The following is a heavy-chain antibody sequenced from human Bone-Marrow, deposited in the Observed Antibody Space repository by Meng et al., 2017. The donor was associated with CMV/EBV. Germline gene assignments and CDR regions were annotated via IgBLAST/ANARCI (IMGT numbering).Heavy chain of an antibody. CDR1: GFTFSSYD. J-gene: IGHJ1*01. CDR2: INSDGSST. Sequence: GESLKISCAASGFTFSSYDMHWVRQATGKGLEWVSRINSDGSSTSYADSVKGRFTISRDNAKNTLYLQMNSLRAEDTAVYYCARDRGGNEYFQHWGQSTLVTVSS. D-gene: IGHD3-16*01. CDR3: ARDRGGNEYFQH. V-gene: IGHV3-74*01.